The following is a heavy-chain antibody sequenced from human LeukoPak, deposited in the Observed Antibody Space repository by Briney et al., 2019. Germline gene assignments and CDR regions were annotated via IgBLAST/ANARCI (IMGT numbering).Heavy chain of an antibody. Sequence: GPSVKVCCKAAGGSFSSYAISWVRQAPGQGLEWRGRIIPILGIANYAQKFQGRVTITADKSTSTAYMELSSLRSEDTAVYYCARDIVGATGEVDPWGQGTLVTVAS. CDR1: GGSFSSYA. CDR2: IIPILGIA. V-gene: IGHV1-69*04. CDR3: ARDIVGATGEVDP. D-gene: IGHD1-26*01. J-gene: IGHJ5*02.